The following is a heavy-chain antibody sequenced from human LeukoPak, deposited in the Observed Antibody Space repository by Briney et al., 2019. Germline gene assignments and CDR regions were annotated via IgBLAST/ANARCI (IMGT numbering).Heavy chain of an antibody. CDR3: ARGEYNWNYDAWNYGPGYAFDI. J-gene: IGHJ3*02. V-gene: IGHV4-34*01. CDR2: INHSGST. Sequence: PSETLSLTCAVYGGSFSGYYWSWIRQPPGKGLEWIGEINHSGSTKYNPSLKSRVTISVDTSKNQFSLKLSSVTAADTAVYYGARGEYNWNYDAWNYGPGYAFDIWGQGTMVTVSS. CDR1: GGSFSGYY. D-gene: IGHD1-7*01.